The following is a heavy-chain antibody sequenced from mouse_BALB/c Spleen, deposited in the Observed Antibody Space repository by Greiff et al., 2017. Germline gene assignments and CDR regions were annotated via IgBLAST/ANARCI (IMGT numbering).Heavy chain of an antibody. CDR1: GFNIKDSY. Sequence: DVQLQESGAELVKPGASVQLSCTASGFNIKDSYMHWVKQRPEQGLEWIGRIDPANGNTKYDPKFQGKATITADTSSNTAYLQLSSLTSEDTAVYYCARGITTAWFAYWGQGTLVTVSA. CDR3: ARGITTAWFAY. J-gene: IGHJ3*01. V-gene: IGHV14-3*02. CDR2: IDPANGNT. D-gene: IGHD1-2*01.